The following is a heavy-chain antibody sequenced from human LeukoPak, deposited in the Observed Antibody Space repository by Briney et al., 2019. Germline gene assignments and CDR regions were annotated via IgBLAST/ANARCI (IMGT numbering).Heavy chain of an antibody. D-gene: IGHD4-17*01. CDR1: GGSTSGSY. J-gene: IGHJ4*02. CDR3: ARGIESYGDYGY. CDR2: MYNSGST. V-gene: IGHV4-59*01. Sequence: PSETLSLTCTVSGGSTSGSYWSWIRQPPGKGLEWIAYMYNSGSTNYNPSLKSRVTISIDTSKNQFSLKLSPLTAADTAIYYCARGIESYGDYGYWGQGILVTVSS.